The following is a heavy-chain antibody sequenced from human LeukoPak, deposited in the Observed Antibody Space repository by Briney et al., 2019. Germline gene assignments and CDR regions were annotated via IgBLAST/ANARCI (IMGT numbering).Heavy chain of an antibody. D-gene: IGHD1-26*01. Sequence: SDTLSLTCTVSGDSISSNSYYWGWIRQPPGRGLEWIGSNYYSGNTYYNPSLKSRVTISVETSRNQFSLQLTSVTAADTAVYYCARRYGGTGKFDRWGQGILVTVSS. CDR1: GDSISSNSYY. V-gene: IGHV4-39*01. CDR2: NYYSGNT. CDR3: ARRYGGTGKFDR. J-gene: IGHJ5*02.